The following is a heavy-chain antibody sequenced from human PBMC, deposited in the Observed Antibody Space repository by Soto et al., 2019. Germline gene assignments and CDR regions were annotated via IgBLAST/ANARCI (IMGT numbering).Heavy chain of an antibody. CDR2: VYYRGRS. CDR1: GGSVTNSSYY. D-gene: IGHD4-17*01. J-gene: IGHJ4*02. Sequence: SETLSLTCTVSGGSVTNSSYYWGWIRQSPGKGLEWIGSVYYRGRSYSKSSVKSRVTISVDTSKNRFSLSLNSVTASDTAVYFCVSQRTTVPTQAYFDYWGPGALVPVSS. V-gene: IGHV4-39*01. CDR3: VSQRTTVPTQAYFDY.